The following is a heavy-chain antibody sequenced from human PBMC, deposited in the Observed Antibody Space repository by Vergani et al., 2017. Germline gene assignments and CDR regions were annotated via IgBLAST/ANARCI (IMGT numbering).Heavy chain of an antibody. Sequence: QVQLQESGPGLVKPSETLSLTCTVSGGSISSYYWSWIRQPAGKGLEWIGRIYTSGSTNYNPSLKSRVTMSVDTSKNQFSLKLSSVTAADTAVYYCARARYYYGSGSYYYDYWGQGTLVTVSS. D-gene: IGHD3-10*01. CDR2: IYTSGST. V-gene: IGHV4-4*07. CDR3: ARARYYYGSGSYYYDY. J-gene: IGHJ4*02. CDR1: GGSISSYY.